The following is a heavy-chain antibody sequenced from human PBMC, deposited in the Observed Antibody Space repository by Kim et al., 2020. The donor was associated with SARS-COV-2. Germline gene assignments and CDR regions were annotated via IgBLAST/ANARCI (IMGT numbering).Heavy chain of an antibody. Sequence: ASVKVSCKASGYTFTSYGISWVRQAPGQGLEWMGWISAYNGNTNHAQKFQGRVIMTTDTSTSTAYMELRSLRSDDTAVYYCAREDGIAVRPDYWGQGTLVTVSS. D-gene: IGHD6-19*01. V-gene: IGHV1-18*01. J-gene: IGHJ4*02. CDR1: GYTFTSYG. CDR3: AREDGIAVRPDY. CDR2: ISAYNGNT.